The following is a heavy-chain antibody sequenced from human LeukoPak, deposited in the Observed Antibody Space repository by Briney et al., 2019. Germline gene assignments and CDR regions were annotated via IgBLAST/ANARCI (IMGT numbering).Heavy chain of an antibody. Sequence: GGSLRLSCAASGFTFSSYSMNWVRQAPGKGLEWVSSISSSSSYIYYADSVKGRFTISRDNAKNSLFLQMNSLRAEDTAVYYCARATSDNILTGYYSPWGQGTLVTVSS. J-gene: IGHJ5*02. CDR3: ARATSDNILTGYYSP. V-gene: IGHV3-21*01. D-gene: IGHD3-9*01. CDR1: GFTFSSYS. CDR2: ISSSSSYI.